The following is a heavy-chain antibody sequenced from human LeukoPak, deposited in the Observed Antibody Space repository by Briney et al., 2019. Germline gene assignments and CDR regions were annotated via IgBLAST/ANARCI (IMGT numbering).Heavy chain of an antibody. CDR2: INHSGST. CDR3: ARHSSAAGPGYYYYYYMDV. J-gene: IGHJ6*03. CDR1: GGSFSGYY. D-gene: IGHD6-13*01. V-gene: IGHV4-34*01. Sequence: PSETLSLTCAVYGGSFSGYYWSWIRQPPGKGLEWIGEINHSGSTNYNPSLKSRVTISVDTSKNQFSLKLSSVTAADTAVYYCARHSSAAGPGYYYYYYMDVWGKGTTVTISS.